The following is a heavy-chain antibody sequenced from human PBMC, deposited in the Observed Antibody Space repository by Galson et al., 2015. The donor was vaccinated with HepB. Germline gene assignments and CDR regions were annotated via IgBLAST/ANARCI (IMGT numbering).Heavy chain of an antibody. V-gene: IGHV3-33*01. Sequence: SLRLSCAASGFTFSSYGMHWVRQAPGKGLEWVAVIWYDGSNKYYADSVKGRFTISRDNSKNTLYLQMNSLRAEDTAVYYCARDSSGSRLWAGYYYYYGMDVWGQGTTVTVSS. D-gene: IGHD3-10*01. CDR3: ARDSSGSRLWAGYYYYYGMDV. CDR1: GFTFSSYG. CDR2: IWYDGSNK. J-gene: IGHJ6*02.